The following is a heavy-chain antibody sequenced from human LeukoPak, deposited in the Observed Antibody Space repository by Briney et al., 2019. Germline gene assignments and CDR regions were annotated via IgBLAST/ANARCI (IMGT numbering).Heavy chain of an antibody. Sequence: GGSLRLSCAASGFTFSSYAIHWVRQAPGKGLEWVAVTSYDGSNKYYADSVKGRFTISRDNSKNMLYLQMNSLRAEDTAVYYCARPRDIVVVPAAINYWGQGTLVTVSS. J-gene: IGHJ4*02. V-gene: IGHV3-30*04. CDR1: GFTFSSYA. CDR3: ARPRDIVVVPAAINY. CDR2: TSYDGSNK. D-gene: IGHD2-2*01.